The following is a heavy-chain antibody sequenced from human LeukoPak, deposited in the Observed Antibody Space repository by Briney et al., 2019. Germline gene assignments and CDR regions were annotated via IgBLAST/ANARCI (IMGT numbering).Heavy chain of an antibody. V-gene: IGHV3-21*06. Sequence: PGGSLRLSCAASGFTFGTYSMNWVRQAPGKGLEWVSSISSSSSYIYYGDSVKGRFTISRDNAKNSLYLQMNSLRAEDTAVYYCAKVAATETPYMDVWGKGTTVTVSS. J-gene: IGHJ6*03. D-gene: IGHD1-14*01. CDR3: AKVAATETPYMDV. CDR2: ISSSSSYI. CDR1: GFTFGTYS.